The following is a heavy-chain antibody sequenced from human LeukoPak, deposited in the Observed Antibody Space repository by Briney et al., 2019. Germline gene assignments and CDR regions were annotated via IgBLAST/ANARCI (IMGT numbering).Heavy chain of an antibody. CDR3: ARERRAVVDYHYYYMDV. V-gene: IGHV3-66*02. CDR2: IYSAGTT. CDR1: GFTASSYY. J-gene: IGHJ6*03. D-gene: IGHD2-2*01. Sequence: PGGSLRLSCAVSGFTASSYYINWVRQASGKGLEWVSFIYSAGTTYYADSVKGRFTISRDNSKNTIYLQMNSLRTEDTAVYYCARERRAVVDYHYYYMDVWGKGTTVTVSS.